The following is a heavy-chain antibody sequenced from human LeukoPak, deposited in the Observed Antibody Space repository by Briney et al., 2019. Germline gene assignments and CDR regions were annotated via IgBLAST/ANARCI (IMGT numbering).Heavy chain of an antibody. J-gene: IGHJ6*03. Sequence: PSETLSLTCAVYGGSFSGYYWSWIRQPPGKGLEWIGYIYYSGSTNYNPSLKSRVTISVDTSKNQFSLKLSSVTAADTAVYYCARGDYDILTGTYYYYMDVWGKGTTVTISS. CDR1: GGSFSGYY. V-gene: IGHV4-59*01. CDR3: ARGDYDILTGTYYYYMDV. CDR2: IYYSGST. D-gene: IGHD3-9*01.